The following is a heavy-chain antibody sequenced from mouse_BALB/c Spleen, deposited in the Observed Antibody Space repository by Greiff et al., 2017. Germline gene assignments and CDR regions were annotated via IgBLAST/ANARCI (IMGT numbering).Heavy chain of an antibody. CDR1: GYSFTSYY. CDR2: IFPGSGNT. V-gene: IGHV1-66*01. D-gene: IGHD2-2*01. CDR3: ARGGYGEGYAMDY. J-gene: IGHJ4*01. Sequence: VQLQQSGPELVKPGASVKISCKASGYSFTSYYIHWVKQRPGQGLEWIGWIFPGSGNTKYNEKFKGKATLTADTSSSTAYMQLSSLTSEDSAVDFCARGGYGEGYAMDYWGQGTSVTVSS.